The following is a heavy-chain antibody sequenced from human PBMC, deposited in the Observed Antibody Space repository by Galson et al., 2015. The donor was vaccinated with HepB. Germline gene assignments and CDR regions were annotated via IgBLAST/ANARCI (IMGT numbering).Heavy chain of an antibody. Sequence: SLRLSCAASGFTFSSYAMHWVRQAPGKGLEWVAVISWDGSNKFYADSVKGRLTTSRDDSKNTAYLQMNSLRTEDTAVYYCAVDCSSPSCPHYWGQGTLVTVSS. CDR1: GFTFSSYA. V-gene: IGHV3-30-3*01. D-gene: IGHD2-2*01. CDR2: ISWDGSNK. CDR3: AVDCSSPSCPHY. J-gene: IGHJ4*02.